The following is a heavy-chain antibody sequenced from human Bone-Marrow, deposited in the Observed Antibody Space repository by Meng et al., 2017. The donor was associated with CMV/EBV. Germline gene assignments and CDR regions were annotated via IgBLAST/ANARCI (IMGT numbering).Heavy chain of an antibody. Sequence: ASVKVSCKASGYTFTSYYMHWVRQAPGQGLEWMGIINPSGGSTSYAQKFQGRVTMTRDTSTSTVYMELSRLRSEDTAVYYCAREYYDFWSGYSGGWFDPWGQGTLVTVSS. J-gene: IGHJ5*02. CDR3: AREYYDFWSGYSGGWFDP. CDR2: INPSGGST. D-gene: IGHD3-3*01. CDR1: GYTFTSYY. V-gene: IGHV1-46*01.